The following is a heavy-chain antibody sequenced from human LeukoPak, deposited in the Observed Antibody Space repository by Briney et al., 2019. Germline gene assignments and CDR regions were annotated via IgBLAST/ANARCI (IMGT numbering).Heavy chain of an antibody. Sequence: GGSLRLSCVASGFTFTNYAMGWVRQAPGKGLEWVSAITGSDGTSHYADSVKGRFTISRDNSKNTVYLQVNSLRAEDTAVYYCAKWGDYDILTGYYVPDYWGQGTLVTVSS. CDR1: GFTFTNYA. J-gene: IGHJ4*02. CDR2: ITGSDGTS. CDR3: AKWGDYDILTGYYVPDY. D-gene: IGHD3-9*01. V-gene: IGHV3-23*01.